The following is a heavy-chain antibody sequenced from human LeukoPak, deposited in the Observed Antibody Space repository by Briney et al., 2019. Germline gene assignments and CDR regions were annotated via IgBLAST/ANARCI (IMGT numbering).Heavy chain of an antibody. CDR1: GGSFSGYY. CDR2: INHSGST. Sequence: SETLSLTCAVYGGSFSGYYWSWIRQPPGKGLEWIGEINHSGSTNYNPSLKSRVTISVDTSKNQFSLKLSSVTAADTAVYYCARGRLHPYYYYYYMDVWGKGTTVTVSS. D-gene: IGHD5-24*01. J-gene: IGHJ6*03. V-gene: IGHV4-34*01. CDR3: ARGRLHPYYYYYYMDV.